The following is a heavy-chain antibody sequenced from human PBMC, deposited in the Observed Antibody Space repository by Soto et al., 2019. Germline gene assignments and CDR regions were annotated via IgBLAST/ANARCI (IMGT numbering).Heavy chain of an antibody. CDR2: ISYDGSNK. CDR1: GFTFSSYA. Sequence: GGSLRLSCAASGFTFSSYAMHWVRQAPGKGLEWVAVISYDGSNKYYADSVKGRFTISRDNSKNTLYLQMNSLRAEDTAVYYCARDYLYSLLTTYYYGMDVWGQGTTVTVSS. V-gene: IGHV3-30-3*01. CDR3: ARDYLYSLLTTYYYGMDV. D-gene: IGHD2-15*01. J-gene: IGHJ6*02.